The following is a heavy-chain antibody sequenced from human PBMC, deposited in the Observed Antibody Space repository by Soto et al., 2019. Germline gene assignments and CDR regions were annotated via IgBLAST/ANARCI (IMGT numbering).Heavy chain of an antibody. D-gene: IGHD4-17*01. CDR3: AKDLWDYGDYVNLPYYFDY. CDR1: GFTLSINS. CDR2: ISGSSGST. J-gene: IGHJ4*02. Sequence: GGALRGSCADPGFTLSINSMNWVRQAPGKGLEWVSAISGSSGSTYYADSVKGRFTISRDNSKNTLYLQMNSLRAEDTAVYYCAKDLWDYGDYVNLPYYFDYWGQGTLVTVSS. V-gene: IGHV3-23*01.